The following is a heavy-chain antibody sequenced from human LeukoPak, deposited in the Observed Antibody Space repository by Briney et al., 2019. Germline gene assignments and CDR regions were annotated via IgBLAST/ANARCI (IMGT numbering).Heavy chain of an antibody. D-gene: IGHD4-17*01. CDR3: ARGDDYGDNFDY. Sequence: SETLSLTCTVSGGSISSYYWSWLPQPAGKGLEWIGRIYTSESTNYNPSLKSRGTMSVDTSKNQFSLKLSSVTGADAAVYYCARGDDYGDNFDYWGQGTLVTVSS. CDR2: IYTSEST. J-gene: IGHJ4*02. CDR1: GGSISSYY. V-gene: IGHV4-4*07.